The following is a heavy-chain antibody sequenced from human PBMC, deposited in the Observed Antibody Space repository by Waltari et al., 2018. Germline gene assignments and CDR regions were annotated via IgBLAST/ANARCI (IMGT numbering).Heavy chain of an antibody. D-gene: IGHD1-20*01. CDR2: INAGNVNT. CDR3: ARSPKRGITGTSFDY. V-gene: IGHV1-3*03. Sequence: QVQLVQSGAEVKKPGASVKVSCKASGYTFTSYAMHWVRQAPGQRLEWMGWINAGNVNTKYSQGFQGRVTITSDTSASTAYMELSSLRSEDMAVYYCARSPKRGITGTSFDYWGQGTLVTVSS. J-gene: IGHJ4*02. CDR1: GYTFTSYA.